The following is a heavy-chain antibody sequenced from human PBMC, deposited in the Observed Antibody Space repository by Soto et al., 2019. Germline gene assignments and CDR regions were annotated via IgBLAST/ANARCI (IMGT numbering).Heavy chain of an antibody. CDR1: GGTFSSYA. J-gene: IGHJ6*02. D-gene: IGHD2-15*01. Sequence: QVPLVQSGAEVKKPGSSVKVSCKASGGTFSSYAISWVRQAPGQGREWMGGIIPIFGTANYAQKFQGRVTITADESTSTAYMELSSLRSEDTAVYYCASTYCSGGSCYRYGMDVWGQGTTVTVSS. CDR2: IIPIFGTA. V-gene: IGHV1-69*01. CDR3: ASTYCSGGSCYRYGMDV.